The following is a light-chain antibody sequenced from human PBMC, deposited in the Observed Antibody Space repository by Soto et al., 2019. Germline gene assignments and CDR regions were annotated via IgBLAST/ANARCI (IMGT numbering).Light chain of an antibody. J-gene: IGLJ1*01. V-gene: IGLV2-8*01. Sequence: QSALAQPPSASGSPGQSVTLSCTGTSSDVGGYNYVSWYQQHPGKAPKLMIYEVSKRPSGVPDRFSGSKSGNTASLTVSGLQAEDEDDYYCSSYAGSNNLVFGTGTKVTVL. CDR3: SSYAGSNNLV. CDR1: SSDVGGYNY. CDR2: EVS.